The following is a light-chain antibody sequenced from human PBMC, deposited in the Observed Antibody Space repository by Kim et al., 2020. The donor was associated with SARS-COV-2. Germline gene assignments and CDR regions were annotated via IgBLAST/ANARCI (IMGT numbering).Light chain of an antibody. J-gene: IGLJ3*02. V-gene: IGLV2-14*01. CDR1: SSDIGAYNY. CDR2: DVS. Sequence: QSALTQPASVSGSPGQSITISCTGTSSDIGAYNYVSWCQQHPGKAPKLLIFDVSKRPSGVSSRFSGSKSANTASLTISGLQAEDENDYYCSSYTISNAWVFGGGTQLTVL. CDR3: SSYTISNAWV.